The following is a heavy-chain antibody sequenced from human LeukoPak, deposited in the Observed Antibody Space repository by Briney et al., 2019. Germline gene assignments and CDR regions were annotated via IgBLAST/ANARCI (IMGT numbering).Heavy chain of an antibody. CDR1: GGTFSSYA. D-gene: IGHD5-18*01. Sequence: ASVKVSCKASGGTFSSYAISWVRQAPGQGLEWMGRIIPIFGTANYAQKFQGRVTITTDESTSIAYMELSSLRSEDTAVYYCARELHTSDAFDIWGQGTMVTVSS. J-gene: IGHJ3*02. V-gene: IGHV1-69*05. CDR2: IIPIFGTA. CDR3: ARELHTSDAFDI.